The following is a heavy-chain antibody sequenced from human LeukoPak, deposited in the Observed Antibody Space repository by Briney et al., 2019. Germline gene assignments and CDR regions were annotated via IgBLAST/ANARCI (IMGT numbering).Heavy chain of an antibody. CDR2: INHRGST. CDR1: GGSFSGYY. J-gene: IGHJ6*03. CDR3: ARGLVGYCSSTSCSHRPSLSMDV. D-gene: IGHD2-2*01. Sequence: SETLSLTCAVYGGSFSGYYWSWIRQPPGKGLEWIGEINHRGSTNYNPSLKSRVTISVDTSKNQFSLKLSSVTAADTAVYYCARGLVGYCSSTSCSHRPSLSMDVWGKGTTVTVSS. V-gene: IGHV4-34*01.